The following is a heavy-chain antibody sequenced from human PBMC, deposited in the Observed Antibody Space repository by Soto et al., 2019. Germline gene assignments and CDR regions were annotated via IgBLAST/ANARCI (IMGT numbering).Heavy chain of an antibody. CDR2: IWYDGSNK. V-gene: IGHV3-33*01. D-gene: IGHD2-15*01. CDR1: GFTFSSYG. Sequence: PGGSLRLSCAASGFTFSSYGMHWVRQAPGRGLEWVAVIWYDGSNKYYADSVKGRFTISRDNSKNTLYLQMNSLRAEDTAVYYCARKRIDYYGMDVWGQGTTVTVSS. CDR3: ARKRIDYYGMDV. J-gene: IGHJ6*02.